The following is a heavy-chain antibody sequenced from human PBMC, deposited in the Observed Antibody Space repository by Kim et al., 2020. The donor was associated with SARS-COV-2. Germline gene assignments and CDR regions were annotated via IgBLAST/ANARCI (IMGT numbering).Heavy chain of an antibody. CDR2: TRKDGGAD. J-gene: IGHJ3*02. Sequence: GGSLRLSCAASGFALSNYWMTWVRQAPGKGLEWVAKTRKDGGADHYADSVKGRFSISRDNLKNSLYLQMNSLRVEDTAVYYCARDFNPRDDSRWFDAFDIWGQGTGVTVSS. CDR3: ARDFNPRDDSRWFDAFDI. D-gene: IGHD6-13*01. CDR1: GFALSNYW. V-gene: IGHV3-7*01.